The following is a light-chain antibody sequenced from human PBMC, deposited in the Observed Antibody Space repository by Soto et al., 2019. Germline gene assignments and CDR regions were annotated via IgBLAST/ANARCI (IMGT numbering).Light chain of an antibody. V-gene: IGLV1-51*01. CDR3: GTWDSSLSAGYV. Sequence: QSVLTQPPSVSAAPGQKVTISCSGGSSNIGNNYVSWYQQLPGTAPKLLIYDNNKRPSGIPDRFSGSKSGTSATLGITGLQTGDEADYYCGTWDSSLSAGYVFGTGTQLTVL. J-gene: IGLJ1*01. CDR1: SSNIGNNY. CDR2: DNN.